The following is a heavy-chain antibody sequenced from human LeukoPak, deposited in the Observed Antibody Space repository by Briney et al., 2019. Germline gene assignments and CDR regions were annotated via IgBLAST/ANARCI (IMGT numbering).Heavy chain of an antibody. CDR2: IRYDGSNK. J-gene: IGHJ5*02. V-gene: IGHV3-30*02. CDR1: GFTFSSYG. D-gene: IGHD2-2*01. Sequence: GGSLRLSCAASGFTFSSYGMHWVRQAPGKGLEWVAFIRYDGSNKYYADSVKGRFTISRDNSKNTLYLQMNSLRAEDTAVYYCAKDAGHYCSSTSCYGPWGQGTLVTVSS. CDR3: AKDAGHYCSSTSCYGP.